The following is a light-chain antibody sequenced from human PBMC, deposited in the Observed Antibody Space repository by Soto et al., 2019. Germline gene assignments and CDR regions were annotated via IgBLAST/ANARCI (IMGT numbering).Light chain of an antibody. Sequence: EIVMTQSPATLSVSPGERVTLSCRASQSVSSNLAWYQQKPGQAPSLLIYGASTRATGIPARFSGSGSGTEFTLTISSLQSEDFVVYYCQQYNNWPWTLGQGTKVEV. CDR1: QSVSSN. CDR3: QQYNNWPWT. CDR2: GAS. V-gene: IGKV3-15*01. J-gene: IGKJ1*01.